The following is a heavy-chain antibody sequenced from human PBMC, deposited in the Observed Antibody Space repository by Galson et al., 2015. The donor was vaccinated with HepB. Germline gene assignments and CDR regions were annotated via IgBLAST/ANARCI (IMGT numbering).Heavy chain of an antibody. D-gene: IGHD3-10*01. CDR3: ARGPFFGELTLILVLQH. CDR2: INPDNGKT. V-gene: IGHV1-18*04. Sequence: SVKVSCKASGYTFSTYGITWVRQAPGQQGLEWVGWINPDNGKTKYTQKVQDRITMTTDISANTAYMELRSLRADDAAIYYCARGPFFGELTLILVLQHWGQGTLISVSS. CDR1: GYTFSTYG. J-gene: IGHJ1*01.